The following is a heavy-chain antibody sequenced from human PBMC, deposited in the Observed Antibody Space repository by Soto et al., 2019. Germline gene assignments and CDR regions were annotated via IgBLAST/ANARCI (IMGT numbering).Heavy chain of an antibody. CDR1: GVSISSYY. CDR3: ARGFTMVRGVIPHYYYYMDV. V-gene: IGHV4-59*01. J-gene: IGHJ6*03. Sequence: SETLSLSCTVSGVSISSYYWSWIRQPPGKGLEWIGYIYYSGSTNYNPSLKSRVTISVDTSKNQFSLKLSSVTAADTAVYYCARGFTMVRGVIPHYYYYMDVWGKGTTVTVSS. CDR2: IYYSGST. D-gene: IGHD3-10*01.